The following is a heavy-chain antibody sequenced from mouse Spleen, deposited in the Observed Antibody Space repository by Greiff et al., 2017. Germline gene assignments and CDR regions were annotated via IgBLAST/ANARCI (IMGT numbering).Heavy chain of an antibody. Sequence: EVKLMESGGGLVKPGGSLKLSCAASGFTFSDYGMHWVRQAPEKGLEWVAYISSGSSTIYYADTVKGRFTISRDNAKNTLFLQMTSLRSEDTAMYYCARDGYYGVALWGQGTLVTVSA. V-gene: IGHV5-17*01. J-gene: IGHJ3*01. CDR2: ISSGSSTI. D-gene: IGHD2-3*01. CDR1: GFTFSDYG. CDR3: ARDGYYGVAL.